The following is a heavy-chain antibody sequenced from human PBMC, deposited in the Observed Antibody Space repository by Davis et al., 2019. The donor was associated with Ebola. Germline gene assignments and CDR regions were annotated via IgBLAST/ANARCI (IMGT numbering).Heavy chain of an antibody. Sequence: ASVKVSCKASGYTFTSYGISWVRQAPGQGLEWMGWISAYNGNTNYAQKLQGRVTMTTDTSASTAYMELSSLRSEDTAVYYCARGGRPRDIVVIDAFDIWGQGTMVTVSS. D-gene: IGHD2-21*01. CDR3: ARGGRPRDIVVIDAFDI. J-gene: IGHJ3*02. CDR1: GYTFTSYG. CDR2: ISAYNGNT. V-gene: IGHV1-18*01.